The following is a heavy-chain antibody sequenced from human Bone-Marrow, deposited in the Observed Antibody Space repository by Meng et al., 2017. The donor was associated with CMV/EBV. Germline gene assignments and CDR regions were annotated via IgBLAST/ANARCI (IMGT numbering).Heavy chain of an antibody. Sequence: GESLKISCAASGFTVSSNYMSWVRQAPGKGLEWVSVIYSGGSTYYADSVKGRFTISRDNSKNTLYLQMNSLRAEDTAVYYCARDLEGGSPWGQGTLVTASS. CDR3: ARDLEGGSP. CDR2: IYSGGST. CDR1: GFTVSSNY. J-gene: IGHJ5*02. D-gene: IGHD3-16*01. V-gene: IGHV3-53*01.